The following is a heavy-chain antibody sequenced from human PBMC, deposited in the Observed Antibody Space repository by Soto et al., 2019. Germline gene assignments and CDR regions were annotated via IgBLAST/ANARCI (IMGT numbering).Heavy chain of an antibody. Sequence: GASVKVSRKASGGTFSSYAISWVRQAPGQGLEWMGGIIPIFGTANYAQKFQGRVTITADKSTSTAYMELSSLRSEDTAVYYCARDGRDVVVPAAILGSEWFDPWGQGTLVTVSS. CDR1: GGTFSSYA. V-gene: IGHV1-69*06. D-gene: IGHD2-2*02. CDR2: IIPIFGTA. CDR3: ARDGRDVVVPAAILGSEWFDP. J-gene: IGHJ5*02.